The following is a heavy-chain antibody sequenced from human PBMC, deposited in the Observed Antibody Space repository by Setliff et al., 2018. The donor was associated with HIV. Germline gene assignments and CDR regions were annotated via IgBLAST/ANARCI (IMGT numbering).Heavy chain of an antibody. V-gene: IGHV4-34*01. Sequence: PSETLSLTCVVYRGSFSDYYWTWIRQPPGKGLEWIGEISPSGSTNYNPSLKSRVTISVDTSKNQFSLKLNSVTAADTAVYYCARAKYYYDTSAYYGSRDWYFDLWGRGTLVTVSS. CDR1: RGSFSDYY. J-gene: IGHJ2*01. CDR2: ISPSGST. CDR3: ARAKYYYDTSAYYGSRDWYFDL. D-gene: IGHD3-22*01.